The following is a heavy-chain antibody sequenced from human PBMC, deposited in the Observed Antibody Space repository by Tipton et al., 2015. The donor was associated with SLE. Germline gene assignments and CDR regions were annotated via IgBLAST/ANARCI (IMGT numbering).Heavy chain of an antibody. CDR1: GFTFSSYG. D-gene: IGHD3-10*01. J-gene: IGHJ6*02. Sequence: RSLRLSCAASGFTFSSYGMHWVRQAPGKGLEWVAFIRYDGSNKYYADSVKGRFTISRDNSKNTLYLQMNSLRAEDTAVYYCARVLGDYYYGMDVWGQGTTVTVSS. V-gene: IGHV3-33*01. CDR2: IRYDGSNK. CDR3: ARVLGDYYYGMDV.